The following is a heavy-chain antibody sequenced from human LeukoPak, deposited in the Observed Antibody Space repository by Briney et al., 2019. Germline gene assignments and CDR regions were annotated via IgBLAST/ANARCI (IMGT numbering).Heavy chain of an antibody. V-gene: IGHV3-7*05. Sequence: GSLRPSCAVSGFTFSRSWMSWVRQAPGKGLEWVANIKHDGSVKYYVDSVKGRFTISRDNAKNSLYLQMNGLRAEDTAVYFCARDESYSSDYWGQGTLVTVSS. CDR2: IKHDGSVK. CDR1: GFTFSRSW. CDR3: ARDESYSSDY. D-gene: IGHD6-13*01. J-gene: IGHJ4*02.